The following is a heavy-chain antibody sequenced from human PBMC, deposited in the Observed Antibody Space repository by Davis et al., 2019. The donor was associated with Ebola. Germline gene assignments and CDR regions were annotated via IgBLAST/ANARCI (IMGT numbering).Heavy chain of an antibody. J-gene: IGHJ6*02. CDR1: GFTFNSYG. CDR2: ISDDGSYK. Sequence: GESLKISCAASGFTFNSYGMHWVRQAPGKGLEWLAVISDDGSYKYYAGSLKGRFTISRDNSKETVYLQVNSLRAADTAVYYCAKDRCSSTRCQDFYYGMDVWGQGTTVTVSS. CDR3: AKDRCSSTRCQDFYYGMDV. V-gene: IGHV3-30*18. D-gene: IGHD2-2*01.